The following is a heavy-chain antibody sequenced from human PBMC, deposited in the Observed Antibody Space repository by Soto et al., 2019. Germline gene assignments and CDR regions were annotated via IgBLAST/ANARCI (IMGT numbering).Heavy chain of an antibody. CDR1: GGSISSYY. Sequence: QVQLQESGPGLVKPSETLSLTCTVSGGSISSYYWSWIRQPPGKGLEWIGYIYYSGSTNYNPSLKSRVTISVDTSKNQSSLKLSSVTAADTAVYYCARDSWGWFDPWGQGTLVTVSS. CDR2: IYYSGST. V-gene: IGHV4-59*01. D-gene: IGHD3-16*01. J-gene: IGHJ5*02. CDR3: ARDSWGWFDP.